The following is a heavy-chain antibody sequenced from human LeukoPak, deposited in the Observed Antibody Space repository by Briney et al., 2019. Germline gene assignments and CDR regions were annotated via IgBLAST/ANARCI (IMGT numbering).Heavy chain of an antibody. J-gene: IGHJ6*02. Sequence: PGGSLRLSRAASGFTFSSYSMNWVRQAPGKGLEWVSYISSSSSTIYYADSVKGRFTISRDNAKNSLYLQMNSLRAEDTAVYYCARADSTVGMDVWGQGTTVTVSS. CDR1: GFTFSSYS. V-gene: IGHV3-48*01. D-gene: IGHD2/OR15-2a*01. CDR2: ISSSSSTI. CDR3: ARADSTVGMDV.